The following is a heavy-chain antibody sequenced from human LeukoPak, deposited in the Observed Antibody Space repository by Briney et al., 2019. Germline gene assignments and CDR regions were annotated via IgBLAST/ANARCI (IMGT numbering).Heavy chain of an antibody. Sequence: GGSLRLSCAASGFIFSNSNINWVRQAPGKGLEWVSSISSSSSYISYADSVKGRFAISRDNAKTSLYLQMNSLRAEDTAVYYCTRRTGDCFDYWGQGTLVTVSS. CDR3: TRRTGDCFDY. D-gene: IGHD7-27*01. J-gene: IGHJ4*02. CDR2: ISSSSSYI. V-gene: IGHV3-21*01. CDR1: GFIFSNSN.